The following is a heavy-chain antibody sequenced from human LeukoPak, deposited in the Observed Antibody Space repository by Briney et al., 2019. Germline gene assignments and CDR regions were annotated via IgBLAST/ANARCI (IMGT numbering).Heavy chain of an antibody. V-gene: IGHV1-18*01. CDR3: AREPHNYDSSGYYLD. J-gene: IGHJ4*02. Sequence: ASVKVSCKASGYTFTSYGISWVRQAPGQGLEWMGWISAYNGNTNYAQKLQGRVTMTTDTSTSTAYMELRSLRSDDTAAYYCAREPHNYDSSGYYLDWGQGTLVTVSS. CDR1: GYTFTSYG. D-gene: IGHD3-22*01. CDR2: ISAYNGNT.